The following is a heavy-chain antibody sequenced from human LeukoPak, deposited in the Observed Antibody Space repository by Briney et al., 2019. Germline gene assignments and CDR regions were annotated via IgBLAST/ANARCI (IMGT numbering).Heavy chain of an antibody. CDR1: GFIFTNAW. CDR3: TTWVGAHFDF. D-gene: IGHD1-26*01. V-gene: IGHV3-23*01. Sequence: PGGSLRLSCAASGFIFTNAWMSWVRQAPGKGLEWVSTIDGPTFRTHYADSVMGRFTISRDNSKNTLYLQMNSLRAEDTAVYFCTTWVGAHFDFWGQGTLVTVSS. J-gene: IGHJ4*02. CDR2: IDGPTFRT.